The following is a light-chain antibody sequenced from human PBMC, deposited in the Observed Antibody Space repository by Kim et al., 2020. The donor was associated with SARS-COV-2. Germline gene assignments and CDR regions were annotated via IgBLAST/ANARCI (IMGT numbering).Light chain of an antibody. CDR2: GAS. J-gene: IGKJ2*01. CDR1: QRVASNY. Sequence: LSPGERAPLSCRASQRVASNYVAWHQQKPGQAPRLLIYGASSRATGIPDRFSGSVSGTDFTLTISSLEPEDCAVYYCQQYSNSPDTFGQGTKLEI. V-gene: IGKV3-20*01. CDR3: QQYSNSPDT.